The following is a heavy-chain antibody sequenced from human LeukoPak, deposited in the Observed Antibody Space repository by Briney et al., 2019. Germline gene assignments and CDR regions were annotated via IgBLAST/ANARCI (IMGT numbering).Heavy chain of an antibody. CDR1: GHTFTNYA. Sequence: GASVTVSCKASGHTFTNYAISWVRQAPGQGLHWMGWISAYSGDTNYAQNLQGRVTMTTDTSTSTVYMELRSLRSDDTAVYYCARVGAYDILTGYLYYFDYWGQGTLVTVSS. V-gene: IGHV1-18*01. CDR2: ISAYSGDT. CDR3: ARVGAYDILTGYLYYFDY. J-gene: IGHJ4*02. D-gene: IGHD3-9*01.